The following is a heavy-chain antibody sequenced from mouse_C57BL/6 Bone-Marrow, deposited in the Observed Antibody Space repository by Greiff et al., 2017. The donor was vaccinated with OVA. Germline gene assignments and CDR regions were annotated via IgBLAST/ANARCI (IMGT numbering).Heavy chain of an antibody. V-gene: IGHV1-69*01. Sequence: VQLKQPGAELVMPGASVKLSCKASGYTFTSYWMHWVKQRPGQGLEWIGEIDPSDSYTNYNQKFKGKSTLTVDESSSTAYMQLSSLTSEDSAVYYCATDSRAWFAYWGQGTLVTVSA. CDR3: ATDSRAWFAY. CDR2: IDPSDSYT. CDR1: GYTFTSYW. D-gene: IGHD2-4*01. J-gene: IGHJ3*01.